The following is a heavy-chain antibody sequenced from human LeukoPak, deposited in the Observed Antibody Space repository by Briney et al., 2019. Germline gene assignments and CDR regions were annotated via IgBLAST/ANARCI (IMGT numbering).Heavy chain of an antibody. J-gene: IGHJ4*02. CDR1: GFPFSTFP. CDR2: LSGDGSDT. CDR3: TKGGQGDY. V-gene: IGHV3-23*01. Sequence: GGSLRLSCQASGFPFSTFPMSWVRQAPGKGLEWVSTLSGDGSDTYYADSVKGRFTISRDTSKNTLFLQMNSLRADDTAIYYCTKGGQGDYWGQGTMVTVSS.